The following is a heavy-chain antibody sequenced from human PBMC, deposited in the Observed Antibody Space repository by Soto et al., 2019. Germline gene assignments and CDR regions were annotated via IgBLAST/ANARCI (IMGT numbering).Heavy chain of an antibody. CDR3: ARRGSRFWSGYLHY. J-gene: IGHJ4*02. Sequence: QVQLQQWGAGLLKPSETLSLTCAVYGGSFSGYYWSWIRQPPGKGLEWIGEINHSGSTNYNPSLKSRVTISVDTSKNQFSLKLSSVTAADTAVYYCARRGSRFWSGYLHYWGQGTLVTVSS. CDR2: INHSGST. D-gene: IGHD3-3*01. CDR1: GGSFSGYY. V-gene: IGHV4-34*01.